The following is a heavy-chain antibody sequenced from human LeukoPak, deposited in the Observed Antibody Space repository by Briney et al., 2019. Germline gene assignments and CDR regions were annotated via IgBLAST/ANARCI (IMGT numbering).Heavy chain of an antibody. J-gene: IGHJ4*02. D-gene: IGHD3-10*01. CDR1: GGSISSGNYY. CDR2: IYYSGST. CDR3: ARGQYGSGSYSHFDY. Sequence: SETLSLTCTVSGGSISSGNYYWSWIRQPPGKGLEWIGYIYYSGSTNYNPSLKSRVTISVDTSKNQFSLKLSSVTAADTAVYYCARGQYGSGSYSHFDYWGQGTLVTVSS. V-gene: IGHV4-61*01.